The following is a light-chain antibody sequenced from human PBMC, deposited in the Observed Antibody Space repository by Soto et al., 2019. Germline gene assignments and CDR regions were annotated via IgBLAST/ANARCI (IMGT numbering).Light chain of an antibody. J-gene: IGLJ1*01. CDR2: DVS. CDR3: SSYTSSSTYV. CDR1: SSDVGSYNR. Sequence: QSALTQSPSVSGSPGQSVAISCTGTSSDVGSYNRVSWYQQPPGTAPKLMIYDVSNRPSGVPDRSSGSKSGNTASLTISGLQAEDEADYYCSSYTSSSTYVFGTGTKVTVL. V-gene: IGLV2-18*02.